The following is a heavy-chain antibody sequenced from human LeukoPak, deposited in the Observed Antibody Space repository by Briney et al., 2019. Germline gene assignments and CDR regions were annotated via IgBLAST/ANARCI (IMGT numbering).Heavy chain of an antibody. CDR3: ARDLWYSTKDLEDY. Sequence: GASVKVSCKASGYTFTSYAMHWVRQAPGQRLEWMGWINAGNGNTKYSQKFQGRVTITRNTSASTAYMELSSLRSEDTAVYYCARDLWYSTKDLEDYWGQGTLVTVSS. J-gene: IGHJ4*02. CDR2: INAGNGNT. V-gene: IGHV1-3*01. CDR1: GYTFTSYA. D-gene: IGHD6-13*01.